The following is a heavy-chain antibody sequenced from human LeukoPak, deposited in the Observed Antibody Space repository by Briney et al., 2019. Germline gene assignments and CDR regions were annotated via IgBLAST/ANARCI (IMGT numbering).Heavy chain of an antibody. V-gene: IGHV3-48*03. CDR3: AREERDTARLPYYDH. D-gene: IGHD5-18*01. J-gene: IGHJ4*02. CDR2: IGGPGSNV. Sequence: PGGSLRLLCAASGFTFSSYEMNWVRQAPGKGLEWVSYIGGPGSNVYYADSVKGRFTVSRDNAINSLYLQMNSLRAEDTAVYYCAREERDTARLPYYDHWGQGTLVTVSS. CDR1: GFTFSSYE.